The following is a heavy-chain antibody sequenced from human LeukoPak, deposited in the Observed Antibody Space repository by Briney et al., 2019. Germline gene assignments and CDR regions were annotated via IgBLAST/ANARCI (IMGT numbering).Heavy chain of an antibody. D-gene: IGHD2-2*01. CDR1: GFTFDDYG. V-gene: IGHV3-20*04. CDR3: ARVVVVVPAADVGYFDY. CDR2: INWNGGST. Sequence: PGGSLRLPCAASGFTFDDYGMSWVRQAPGKGLEWVSGINWNGGSTGYADSVKGRFTISRDNAKNSLYLQMNGLRAEDTALYYCARVVVVVPAADVGYFDYWGQGTLVTVSS. J-gene: IGHJ4*02.